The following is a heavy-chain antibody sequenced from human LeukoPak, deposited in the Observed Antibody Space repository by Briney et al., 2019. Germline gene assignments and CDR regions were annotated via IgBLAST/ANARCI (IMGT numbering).Heavy chain of an antibody. Sequence: PGGSLRHSCAASGFTFDDYAMHWVRQAPGKGLEWVSAISGSGGSTYYADSVKGRFTISRDNSKNTLYLQMNSLRAEDTAVYYCAKDDVLLWFGELSVAFDIWGQGTMVTVSS. CDR1: GFTFDDYA. J-gene: IGHJ3*02. D-gene: IGHD3-10*01. CDR3: AKDDVLLWFGELSVAFDI. V-gene: IGHV3-23*01. CDR2: ISGSGGST.